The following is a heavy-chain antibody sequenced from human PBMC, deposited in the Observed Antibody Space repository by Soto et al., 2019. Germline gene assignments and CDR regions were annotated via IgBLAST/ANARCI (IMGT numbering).Heavy chain of an antibody. D-gene: IGHD6-19*01. CDR1: GGTFSSYA. V-gene: IGHV1-69*06. J-gene: IGHJ6*02. CDR2: IIPIFGTA. Sequence: SVKVSCKASGGTFSSYAISWVRQAPGQGLEWMGGIIPIFGTANYAQKFQGRVTITADKSTSTAYMELSSLRSEDTAVYYCARSSSGWTKGGGYYYYYGMDVWGQGTTVTVSS. CDR3: ARSSSGWTKGGGYYYYYGMDV.